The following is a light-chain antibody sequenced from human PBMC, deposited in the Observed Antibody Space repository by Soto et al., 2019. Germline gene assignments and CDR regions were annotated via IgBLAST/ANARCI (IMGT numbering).Light chain of an antibody. J-gene: IGLJ1*01. CDR3: SSYVGTNTYV. CDR2: EVS. Sequence: QSVLTQPPSASGSPGQSVTISCTGTSSDVGGYNYGSWYQQHPGKAPKLLIYEVSRRPSGVPDRFSGSKSGNTASLTVSGIQAEDEADYYCSSYVGTNTYVFGTGTKVTVL. V-gene: IGLV2-8*01. CDR1: SSDVGGYNY.